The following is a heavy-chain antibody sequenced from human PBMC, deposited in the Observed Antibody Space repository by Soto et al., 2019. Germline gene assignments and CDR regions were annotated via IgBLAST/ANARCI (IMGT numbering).Heavy chain of an antibody. CDR3: ARDGTNGVRATDY. V-gene: IGHV3-21*01. Sequence: EVQLVESGGGLVKPGGSLRLSCAASGFTFSSYSMNWVRQAPGKGLEWVSSISSSSSYIYYADSVKGRFTISRDNAKNSLYLQMNSLRAEDTAVYYCARDGTNGVRATDYWGQGTLVTVSS. CDR2: ISSSSSYI. CDR1: GFTFSSYS. D-gene: IGHD2-8*01. J-gene: IGHJ4*02.